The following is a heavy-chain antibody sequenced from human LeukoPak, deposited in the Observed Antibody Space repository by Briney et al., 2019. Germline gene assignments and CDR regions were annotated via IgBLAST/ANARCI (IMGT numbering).Heavy chain of an antibody. V-gene: IGHV4-34*01. D-gene: IGHD3-10*01. Sequence: PSETLSLTCAVYGGSFSGYYWSWIRQPPGKGLEWIGEINHSGSTNYNPPLKSRVTISVDTSKNQFSLKLSSVTAADTAVYYCARSGYFDYWGQGTLVTASS. CDR3: ARSGYFDY. CDR2: INHSGST. CDR1: GGSFSGYY. J-gene: IGHJ4*02.